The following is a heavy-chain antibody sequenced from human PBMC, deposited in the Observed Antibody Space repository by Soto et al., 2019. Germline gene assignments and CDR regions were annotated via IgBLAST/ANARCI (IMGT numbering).Heavy chain of an antibody. D-gene: IGHD6-13*01. J-gene: IGHJ4*02. CDR3: ARDLGQQLFDY. CDR1: GYTFTSYG. Sequence: QVQLVQSGAEVKKPGASVKVSCKASGYTFTSYGISWLRQAPGQGLEWMGWINAYNGNKKYAQKLKVSVSMTTDTSTSTAYMELRSLRSDDTAVYYCARDLGQQLFDYWGQGTLVTVSS. CDR2: INAYNGNK. V-gene: IGHV1-18*01.